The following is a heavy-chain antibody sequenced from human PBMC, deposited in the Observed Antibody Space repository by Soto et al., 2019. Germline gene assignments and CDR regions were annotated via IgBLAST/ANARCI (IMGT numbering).Heavy chain of an antibody. CDR3: ARRFIQDHGGNHDSFDI. D-gene: IGHD4-17*01. CDR1: GGTFRNYA. V-gene: IGHV1-69*01. J-gene: IGHJ3*02. CDR2: VIPIFGTT. Sequence: QVQLVQAGAEVKKPGSSVKVSCKASGGTFRNYAFSWVRQAPGQGLECMGEVIPIFGTTPYAQKFQGRVTITADESTNTAYMELSSLRSEDTAVYYCARRFIQDHGGNHDSFDIWGQGTMVTVSS.